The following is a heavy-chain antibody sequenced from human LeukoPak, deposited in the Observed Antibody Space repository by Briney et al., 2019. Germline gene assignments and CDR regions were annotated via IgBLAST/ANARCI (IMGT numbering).Heavy chain of an antibody. CDR1: GGSISSGGYY. V-gene: IGHV4-31*03. Sequence: PSETLSLTCTDSGGSISSGGYYWSWIRQHPGKGLEWIGYIYYSGSTYYNPSLKSRVTISVDTSKNQFSLKLSSVTAADTAVYYCARARTRGYSGYDYSHWGQGTLVTVSS. D-gene: IGHD5-12*01. CDR2: IYYSGST. CDR3: ARARTRGYSGYDYSH. J-gene: IGHJ4*02.